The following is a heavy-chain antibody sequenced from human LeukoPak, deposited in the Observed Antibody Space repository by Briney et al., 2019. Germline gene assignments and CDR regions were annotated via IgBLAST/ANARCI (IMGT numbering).Heavy chain of an antibody. J-gene: IGHJ4*02. CDR1: GFTFSSYA. V-gene: IGHV3-7*01. CDR3: ARDYRGYRAPYYFDY. CDR2: IKQDGSEK. D-gene: IGHD2-15*01. Sequence: TGGSLRLSCAASGFTFSSYAMSWVRQAPGKGLEWVANIKQDGSEKYYVDSVKGRFAISRDNAKNSLSLQMNSLRAEDTAVYYCARDYRGYRAPYYFDYWGQGTLVTVSS.